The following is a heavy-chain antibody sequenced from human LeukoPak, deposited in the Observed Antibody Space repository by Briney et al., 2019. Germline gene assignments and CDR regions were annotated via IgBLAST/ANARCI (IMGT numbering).Heavy chain of an antibody. CDR1: GFTFDDYA. CDR2: ISWYGGST. Sequence: SGGSLRLSCAASGFTFDDYAMHWVRQAPGKGLEWVSLISWYGGSTYYADSVKGRFTISRDNSKDSLYLQMNSLRAEDTALYYCAKDAGETGSIDYWGQGTLVTVSS. J-gene: IGHJ4*02. D-gene: IGHD3-10*01. V-gene: IGHV3-43D*04. CDR3: AKDAGETGSIDY.